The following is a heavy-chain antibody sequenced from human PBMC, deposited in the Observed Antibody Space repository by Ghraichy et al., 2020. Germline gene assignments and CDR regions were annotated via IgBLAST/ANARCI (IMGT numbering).Heavy chain of an antibody. J-gene: IGHJ4*02. CDR2: INDSGST. Sequence: SETLSLTCVVSGGSVSSLDWWSWVRQSPGKGLEWIGEINDSGSTKYNASLRSRAALSVDVTKKQFFLDLTSVSDADTAVYYCARGWWGCQQTSCYFEYWGQGTQVTVSS. CDR3: ARGWWGCQQTSCYFEY. CDR1: GGSVSSLDW. V-gene: IGHV4/OR15-8*01. D-gene: IGHD2-2*01.